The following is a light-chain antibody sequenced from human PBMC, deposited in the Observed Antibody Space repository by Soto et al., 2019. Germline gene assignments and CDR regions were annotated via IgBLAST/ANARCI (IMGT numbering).Light chain of an antibody. CDR1: QSVSNNY. Sequence: EIVLTQSPGTLSLSPGARAPLSCRASQSVSNNYLAWSQQKPGQAPRRLIYGASSRATGIPDRFSGSGSGTDFTLTISRLEPEDFAVYYCQQYGSSPTFGEGTRLEIK. CDR2: GAS. V-gene: IGKV3-20*01. CDR3: QQYGSSPT. J-gene: IGKJ5*01.